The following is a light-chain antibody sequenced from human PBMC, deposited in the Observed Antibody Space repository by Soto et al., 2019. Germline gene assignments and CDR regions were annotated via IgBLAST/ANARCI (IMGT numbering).Light chain of an antibody. CDR1: QSVSSSY. CDR3: QQYGRSPQWT. CDR2: GAS. Sequence: EIVLTQSPGTQSLSPGERATLSCRASQSVSSSYLAWYQQKPGQAPRLLIYGASSRATGIPDRFSGSGSGTDFTLTISRLEPEDFAVYYCQQYGRSPQWTFGQGTKVEIK. V-gene: IGKV3-20*01. J-gene: IGKJ1*01.